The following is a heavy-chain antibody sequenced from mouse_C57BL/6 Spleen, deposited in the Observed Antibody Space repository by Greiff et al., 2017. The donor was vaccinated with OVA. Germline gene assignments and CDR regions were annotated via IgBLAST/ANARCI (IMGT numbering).Heavy chain of an antibody. V-gene: IGHV5-6*01. Sequence: EVQLVESGGDLVKPGGSLKLSCAASGFTFSSYGMSWVRQTPDKRLEWVATISSGGSYTYYPDSVKGRFTISRDNAKNTLYLQMSSLKSEDTAMYYCARQGTYYYGSSSYWYFDVWGTGTTVTVSS. J-gene: IGHJ1*03. CDR3: ARQGTYYYGSSSYWYFDV. CDR1: GFTFSSYG. CDR2: ISSGGSYT. D-gene: IGHD1-1*01.